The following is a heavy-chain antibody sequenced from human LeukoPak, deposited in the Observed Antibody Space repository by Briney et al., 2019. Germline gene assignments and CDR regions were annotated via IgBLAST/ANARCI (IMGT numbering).Heavy chain of an antibody. D-gene: IGHD6-6*01. CDR3: AKALYSSSFDFDY. CDR1: GFTFSDYY. CDR2: ISGSGGST. J-gene: IGHJ4*02. V-gene: IGHV3-23*01. Sequence: PGGSLRLSCAASGFTFSDYYMSWVRQAPGKGLEWVSAISGSGGSTYYADSVKGRFTISRDNSKNTLYLQMNSLRAEDTAVYYCAKALYSSSFDFDYWGQGTPVTVSS.